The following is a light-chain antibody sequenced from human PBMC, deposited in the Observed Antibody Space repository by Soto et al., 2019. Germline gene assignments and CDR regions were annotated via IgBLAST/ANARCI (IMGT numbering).Light chain of an antibody. CDR3: QQYNNWPPIT. V-gene: IGKV1-39*01. Sequence: IQMTQSPSSVSASVGDRVTITCRASQSIVRNLNWYQQKPGKAPELLIYAASSLQSGVPSRFSGSGSGTDFTLTISSLQPEDFAAYYCQQYNNWPPITFGQGTRLEI. CDR1: QSIVRN. J-gene: IGKJ5*01. CDR2: AAS.